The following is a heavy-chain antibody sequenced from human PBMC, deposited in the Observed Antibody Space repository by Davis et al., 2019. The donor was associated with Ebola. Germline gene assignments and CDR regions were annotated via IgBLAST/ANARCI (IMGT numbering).Heavy chain of an antibody. J-gene: IGHJ6*02. Sequence: AASVKVSCKASGYTFTSYAMHWVRQAPGQRLEWMGWISAYNGNTNYAQKLQGRVTMITDTSTSTAYMELRSLRSDDTAVYYRARDGEYCSSTSCYAYGMDVWGQGTTVTVSS. CDR1: GYTFTSYA. CDR2: ISAYNGNT. D-gene: IGHD2-2*01. CDR3: ARDGEYCSSTSCYAYGMDV. V-gene: IGHV1-18*01.